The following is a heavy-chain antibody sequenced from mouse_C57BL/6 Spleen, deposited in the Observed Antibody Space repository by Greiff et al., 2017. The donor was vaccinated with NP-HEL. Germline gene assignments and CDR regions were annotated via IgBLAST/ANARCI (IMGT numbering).Heavy chain of an antibody. J-gene: IGHJ4*01. CDR1: GFTFSSYA. Sequence: EVHLVESGEGLVKPGGSLKLSCAASGFTFSSYAMSWVRQTPEKRLEWVAYISSGGDYIYYADTVKGRFTISRDNARNTLYLQMSSLKSEDTAMYYCTREDLRQDAMDYWGQGTSVTVSS. CDR3: TREDLRQDAMDY. V-gene: IGHV5-9-1*02. CDR2: ISSGGDYI. D-gene: IGHD2-12*01.